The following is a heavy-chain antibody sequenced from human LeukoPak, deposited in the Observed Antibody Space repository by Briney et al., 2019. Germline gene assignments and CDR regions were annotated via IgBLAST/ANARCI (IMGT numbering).Heavy chain of an antibody. J-gene: IGHJ3*02. V-gene: IGHV3-7*01. Sequence: PGGSLRLSCVASGFTLKSYWMSWLCQAPGKGLEWVANINQDGSEKYSVDSVKGRFTVSRDNAKNSLYLQMNSLRAEDTAVYYCARDVMTSSGAFDIWGQGTMVTVSS. CDR3: ARDVMTSSGAFDI. CDR2: INQDGSEK. CDR1: GFTLKSYW. D-gene: IGHD3-10*01.